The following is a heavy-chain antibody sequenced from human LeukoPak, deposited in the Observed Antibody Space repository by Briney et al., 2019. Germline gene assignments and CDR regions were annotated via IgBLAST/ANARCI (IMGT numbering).Heavy chain of an antibody. V-gene: IGHV1-8*03. CDR2: MNPNSGNT. CDR3: ARGHYYDSSAYLYYYYYYYMDV. J-gene: IGHJ6*03. D-gene: IGHD3-22*01. CDR1: GYTFTSYD. Sequence: ASVKVSCKASGYTFTSYDINWVRQATGQGLEWMGWMNPNSGNTGYAQKFQGRVTITRNTSISTAYMELSSLRSEDTAVYYCARGHYYDSSAYLYYYYYYYMDVWGKGTTVTVSS.